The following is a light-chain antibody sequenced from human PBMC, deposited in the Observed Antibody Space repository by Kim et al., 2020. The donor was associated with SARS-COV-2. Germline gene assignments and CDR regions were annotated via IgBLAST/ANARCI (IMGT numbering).Light chain of an antibody. CDR3: KQSYSTPIT. CDR1: QSIVYY. V-gene: IGKV1-39*01. J-gene: IGKJ5*01. CDR2: GAS. Sequence: DIQMTQFPSSLSASVGDRVTITCRASQSIVYYLNWYQQKPGKAPKLVIYGASSLQSGVPSRFSGSGSGTDFILTISSLQPEDFATYYCKQSYSTPITFGQGTRLEIK.